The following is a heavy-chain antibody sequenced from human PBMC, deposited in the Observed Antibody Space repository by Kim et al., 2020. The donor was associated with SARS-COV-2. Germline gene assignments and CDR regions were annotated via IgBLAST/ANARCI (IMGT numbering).Heavy chain of an antibody. CDR1: GYTFTGYY. CDR3: ARDGAAAGPYPYYYYGMDV. CDR2: INPNSGGT. Sequence: ASVKVSCKASGYTFTGYYMHWVRQAPGQGLEWMGWINPNSGGTNYAQKFQGRVTMTRDTSISTAYMELSRLRSDDTAVYYCARDGAAAGPYPYYYYGMDVWGQGTTVTVSS. J-gene: IGHJ6*02. V-gene: IGHV1-2*02. D-gene: IGHD6-13*01.